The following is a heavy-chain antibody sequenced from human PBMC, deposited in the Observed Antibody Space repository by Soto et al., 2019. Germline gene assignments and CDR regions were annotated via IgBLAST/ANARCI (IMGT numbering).Heavy chain of an antibody. CDR2: IWYDGSNK. D-gene: IGHD6-13*01. Sequence: QVQLVESGGGVVQPGRSLRLSCAASGFTFSSYGMHWVRQAPGKGLEWVAVIWYDGSNKYYADSVKGRFTISRDNSKNTLYLQMNRLRAEETAVYYCARDDLDGSSWYGAYYYYYGMDVWGQGTTVTVSS. J-gene: IGHJ6*02. CDR1: GFTFSSYG. V-gene: IGHV3-33*01. CDR3: ARDDLDGSSWYGAYYYYYGMDV.